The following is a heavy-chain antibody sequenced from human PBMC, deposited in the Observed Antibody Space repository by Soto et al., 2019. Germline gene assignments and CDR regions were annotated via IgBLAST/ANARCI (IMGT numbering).Heavy chain of an antibody. CDR3: ARDDRVAAAGFDY. J-gene: IGHJ4*02. V-gene: IGHV1-2*04. CDR1: GYTFTGYY. D-gene: IGHD6-13*01. CDR2: INPNSGGT. Sequence: ASVKVSCKASGYTFTGYYMHWVRQAPGQGLEWMGWINPNSGGTNYAQKFQGWVTMTRDTSISTAYMELSRLRSDDTAVYYCARDDRVAAAGFDYWGQGTLVTVSS.